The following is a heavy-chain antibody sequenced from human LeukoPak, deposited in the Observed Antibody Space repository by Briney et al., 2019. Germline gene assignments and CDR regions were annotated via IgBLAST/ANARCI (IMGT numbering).Heavy chain of an antibody. J-gene: IGHJ6*03. CDR2: IYSGGST. V-gene: IGHV3-66*02. Sequence: GGSLRLSCAASGFTVSSNYISWVRQAPGKGLEWVSVIYSGGSTYYADSVKGRFTISRDNSKNTLYLQMNSLRAEDTAVYYCARGNIENYYYYYMDVWGKGTTVTVSS. CDR3: ARGNIENYYYYYMDV. CDR1: GFTVSSNY.